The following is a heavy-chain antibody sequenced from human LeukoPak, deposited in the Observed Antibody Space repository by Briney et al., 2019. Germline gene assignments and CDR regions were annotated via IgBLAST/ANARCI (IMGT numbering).Heavy chain of an antibody. CDR2: IYDSGST. V-gene: IGHV4-59*01. D-gene: IGHD1-1*01. J-gene: IGHJ6*02. Sequence: SETLSLTCTVSGGSISSYYWSWIRQPPGKGLEWVGYIYDSGSTNYNPSLKSRVTISVDTSKNQFSLKLSSVTAADTAVYYCARVGGTNYYYYGMDVWGQGTTVTVSS. CDR3: ARVGGTNYYYYGMDV. CDR1: GGSISSYY.